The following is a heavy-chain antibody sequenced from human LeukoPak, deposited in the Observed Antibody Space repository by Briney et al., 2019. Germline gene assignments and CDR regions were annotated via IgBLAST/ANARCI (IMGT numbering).Heavy chain of an antibody. V-gene: IGHV1-2*02. Sequence: GASVKVSCKASGYTFTGYYMHWVRQAPGQGLEWMGWINPNSGGTNYAQKFQGRVTMTRDTSISTAYMELSRLRSDDTAVYYCARDRIAAAGTTGYWGQGTLVTVSS. J-gene: IGHJ4*02. CDR3: ARDRIAAAGTTGY. CDR2: INPNSGGT. CDR1: GYTFTGYY. D-gene: IGHD6-13*01.